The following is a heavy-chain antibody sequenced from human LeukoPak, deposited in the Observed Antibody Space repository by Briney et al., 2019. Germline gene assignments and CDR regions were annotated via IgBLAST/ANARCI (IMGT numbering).Heavy chain of an antibody. D-gene: IGHD5-24*01. CDR1: GFTFSSYG. V-gene: IGHV3-23*01. CDR2: ISGSGDST. J-gene: IGHJ4*02. CDR3: AKVRDGYLDY. Sequence: GGSLRLSCAASGFTFSSYGMHWVRQAPGKGLEWVSGISGSGDSTYYTDSVKGRFTISRDNSKNTLYLQMNSLRAEDTAVYYCAKVRDGYLDYWGQGTLVTVSS.